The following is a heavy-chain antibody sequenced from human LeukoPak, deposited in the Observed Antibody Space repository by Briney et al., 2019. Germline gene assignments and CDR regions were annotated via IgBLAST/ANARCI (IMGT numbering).Heavy chain of an antibody. V-gene: IGHV4-4*02. CDR1: GGSISSSNW. D-gene: IGHD3-9*01. CDR3: ARLFDWSNYFDY. Sequence: PSETLSLTCAVSGGSISSSNWWSWVRQPPGKGLEWIGEIYHSGSTYYNPSLKSRVTISVDTSKNQFSLKLSSVTAADTAVYYCARLFDWSNYFDYWGQGTLVTVSS. J-gene: IGHJ4*02. CDR2: IYHSGST.